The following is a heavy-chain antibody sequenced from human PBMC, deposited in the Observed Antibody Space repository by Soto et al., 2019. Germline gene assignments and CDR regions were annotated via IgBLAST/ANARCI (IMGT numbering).Heavy chain of an antibody. CDR2: ISGSDDST. D-gene: IGHD5-12*01. CDR3: AKIHRGYSGYDPVDS. Sequence: PGGSHRLSGAASEFGFSSYAISLVCKAPRKGVEGDSAISGSDDSTYYADSVKGRFTTSRDNSKTTLYLQMTSLRAEDTAVYFCAKIHRGYSGYDPVDSSGQGTLVTVSS. V-gene: IGHV3-23*01. CDR1: EFGFSSYA. J-gene: IGHJ4*02.